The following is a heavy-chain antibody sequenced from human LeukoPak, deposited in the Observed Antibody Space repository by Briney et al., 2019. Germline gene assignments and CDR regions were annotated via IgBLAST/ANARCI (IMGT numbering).Heavy chain of an antibody. CDR3: AKDGSTFTVTIYYYYYMDV. D-gene: IGHD4-17*01. J-gene: IGHJ6*03. V-gene: IGHV3-21*01. CDR1: GFTFSSYS. CDR2: ISSSSSYI. Sequence: GGSLRLSCAASGFTFSSYSMNWVRQAPGKGLEWVSSISSSSSYIYYADSVKGRFTISRDNAKNSLYLQMNSLRAEDTAVYYCAKDGSTFTVTIYYYYYMDVWGKGTTVTISS.